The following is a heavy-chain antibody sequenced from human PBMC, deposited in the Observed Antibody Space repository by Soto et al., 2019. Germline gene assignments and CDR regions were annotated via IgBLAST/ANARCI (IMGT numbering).Heavy chain of an antibody. CDR1: GITFSSYG. CDR3: ALEGGGAIRRSYFDY. V-gene: IGHV3-33*01. D-gene: IGHD3-16*01. J-gene: IGHJ4*02. Sequence: QVQLVESGGGVVQPGRSLRLSCAASGITFSSYGMHWVRQAPGKGLEWVAVIWYNGSNKYYADSVKGRFTISRDNSKNMVSLQINSLSAEDTAVYLCALEGGGAIRRSYFDYWGQGTLVTVSS. CDR2: IWYNGSNK.